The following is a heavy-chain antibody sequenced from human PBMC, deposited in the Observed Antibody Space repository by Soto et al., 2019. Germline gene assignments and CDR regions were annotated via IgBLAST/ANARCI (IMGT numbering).Heavy chain of an antibody. J-gene: IGHJ3*02. Sequence: SETLSLTCTVSGGSISSYYWSWIRQPPGKGLEWRGYIFHIGTTSYNPSLKSRVTLSVDTSQSQFSLKLNSVTAADTAVYYCTTEAYDNSGSLAFDIWGPGTLVTVSS. V-gene: IGHV4-59*08. CDR1: GGSISSYY. CDR3: TTEAYDNSGSLAFDI. D-gene: IGHD3-22*01. CDR2: IFHIGTT.